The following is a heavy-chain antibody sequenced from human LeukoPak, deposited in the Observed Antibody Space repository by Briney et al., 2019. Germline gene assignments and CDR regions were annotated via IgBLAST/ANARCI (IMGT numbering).Heavy chain of an antibody. Sequence: GGSLRLSCAASGFTFSSYSMNWVRQAPGKRLEWVSSISSSSSYIYYADSVKGRFTISRDNAKNSLYLQMNSLRAEDTAVYYCARSGGCSSTSCSPNFDYWGQGTLVTVSS. CDR3: ARSGGCSSTSCSPNFDY. V-gene: IGHV3-21*01. CDR1: GFTFSSYS. J-gene: IGHJ4*02. D-gene: IGHD2-2*01. CDR2: ISSSSSYI.